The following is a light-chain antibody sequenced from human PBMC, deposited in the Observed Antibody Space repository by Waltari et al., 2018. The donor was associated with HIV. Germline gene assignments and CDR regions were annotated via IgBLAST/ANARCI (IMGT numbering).Light chain of an antibody. J-gene: IGLJ1*01. V-gene: IGLV1-36*01. CDR1: SSNIGNNA. CDR2: YDD. CDR3: AAWDDYLNGYV. Sequence: QSVLTQPPSVSEAPRQRVTISCSGSSSNIGNNAVNWYQQVPGKAPQLLIYYDDLLSSGVSDRFAGSKSGTSASLAIRGLQSEDEAEYYCAAWDDYLNGYVFGSGTKVTVL.